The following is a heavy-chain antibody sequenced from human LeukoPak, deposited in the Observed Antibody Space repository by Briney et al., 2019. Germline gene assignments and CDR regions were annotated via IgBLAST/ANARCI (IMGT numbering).Heavy chain of an antibody. CDR1: GGSFRGYY. Sequence: PWETLSLTCTVYGGSFRGYYWGSTRQPPGKGLEWIGEINQSGSTNYNPSLKSRVTISVDTSKNQFYLKLSYVSAADTAVYYCASFTAGATDYFDYWGQGTLVTVSS. D-gene: IGHD1-26*01. CDR3: ASFTAGATDYFDY. J-gene: IGHJ4*02. V-gene: IGHV4-34*01. CDR2: INQSGST.